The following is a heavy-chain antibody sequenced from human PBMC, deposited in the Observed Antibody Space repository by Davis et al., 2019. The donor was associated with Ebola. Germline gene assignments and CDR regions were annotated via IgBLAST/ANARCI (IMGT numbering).Heavy chain of an antibody. CDR1: GFTFSNYG. V-gene: IGHV3-30*02. J-gene: IGHJ6*03. CDR3: AKAVKSGGQPNNYYYMGV. D-gene: IGHD3-3*01. CDR2: IRHDESKI. Sequence: GESLKISCAASGFTFSNYGMHWVRQAPGKGLEWVAFIRHDESKIYYGDSVKGRFTISRDNSKNTLDLQMNSLSSEDTAVYYCAKAVKSGGQPNNYYYMGVWGKGTTVTVSS.